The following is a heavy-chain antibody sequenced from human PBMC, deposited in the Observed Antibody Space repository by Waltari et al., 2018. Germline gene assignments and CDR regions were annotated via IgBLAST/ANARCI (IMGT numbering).Heavy chain of an antibody. Sequence: WVRQAPGKGLEWVSSISSSSSYIYYADSVKGRFTISRDNAKNSLYLQMNSLRAEDTAVYYCARDDGAAAYYYYYYYGMDVWGQGTTVTVSS. CDR2: ISSSSSYI. CDR3: ARDDGAAAYYYYYYYGMDV. D-gene: IGHD6-13*01. V-gene: IGHV3-21*01. J-gene: IGHJ6*02.